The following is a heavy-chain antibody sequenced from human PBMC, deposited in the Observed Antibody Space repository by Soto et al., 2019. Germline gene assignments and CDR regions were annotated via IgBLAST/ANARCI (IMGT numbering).Heavy chain of an antibody. Sequence: QVQLVQSGAEVKKPGASVKVSCKASGYTFTSYGISWVRQAPGQGLEWMGWISAYNGNTNYAQKLQGRITMTKNTSTTTAYMELRSLRSDDTAVYYCARGPYWLGRFHGMDVWGQGTTVTVSS. CDR3: ARGPYWLGRFHGMDV. J-gene: IGHJ6*02. D-gene: IGHD3-22*01. V-gene: IGHV1-18*01. CDR1: GYTFTSYG. CDR2: ISAYNGNT.